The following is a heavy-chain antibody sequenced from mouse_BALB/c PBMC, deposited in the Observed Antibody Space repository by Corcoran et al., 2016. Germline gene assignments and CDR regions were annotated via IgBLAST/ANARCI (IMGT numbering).Heavy chain of an antibody. V-gene: IGHV1S136*01. CDR2: IFPYDDGT. J-gene: IGHJ4*01. D-gene: IGHD3-1*01. Sequence: EVQLQQSGPELVKPGASVKMSCKASGYTFTSYVMHWVKQKPGQGLEWIGYIFPYDDGTKYNEKFKGKATLTSDKSSSTAYMELSSLTSEDSAVYYCARGSSGYLYYYAMDYWGQGTSVTVSS. CDR3: ARGSSGYLYYYAMDY. CDR1: GYTFTSYV.